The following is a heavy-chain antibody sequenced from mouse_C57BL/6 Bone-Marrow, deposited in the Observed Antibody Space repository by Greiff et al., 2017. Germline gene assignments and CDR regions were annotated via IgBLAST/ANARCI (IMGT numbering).Heavy chain of an antibody. J-gene: IGHJ3*01. V-gene: IGHV1-53*01. CDR3: ARGLYPAWFAY. Sequence: QVHVKQSGTELVKPGASVKLSCKASGYTFTSYWMHWVKQRPGQGLEWIGNINPSNGGTNYNEKFKSKATLTVDKSSSTAYMQLSSLTSEDSAVYYCARGLYPAWFAYWGQGTLVTVSA. CDR2: INPSNGGT. CDR1: GYTFTSYW. D-gene: IGHD2-1*01.